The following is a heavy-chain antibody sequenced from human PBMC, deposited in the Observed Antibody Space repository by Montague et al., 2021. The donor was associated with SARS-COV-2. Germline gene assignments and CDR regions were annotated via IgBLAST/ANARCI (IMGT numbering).Heavy chain of an antibody. Sequence: SETLSLTCTVSGGSVSSSNYYWGWIRQPPGKGLEWIGSIHYSGSTYYKPSLKSRVTISLDTSKNQFSLKLNSVTAADTAVYYCSRGDFGVVIFPYYYYYMDVWGKGTTVTVSS. CDR3: SRGDFGVVIFPYYYYYMDV. CDR2: IHYSGST. V-gene: IGHV4-39*01. CDR1: GGSVSSSNYY. D-gene: IGHD3-3*01. J-gene: IGHJ6*03.